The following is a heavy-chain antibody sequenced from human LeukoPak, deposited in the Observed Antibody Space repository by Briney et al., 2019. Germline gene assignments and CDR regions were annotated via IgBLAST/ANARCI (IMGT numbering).Heavy chain of an antibody. D-gene: IGHD4-17*01. V-gene: IGHV3-11*04. CDR2: ISSSGSTI. J-gene: IGHJ3*02. Sequence: PGGSLRLSCAASGFTFSDYYMSWIRQAPGKGLEWVSYISSSGSTIYYADSVKGRFTISRDNAKNSLYLQMNSLRAEDTAVYYCARVVKDYDRAFDIWAKGQWSPSLQ. CDR1: GFTFSDYY. CDR3: ARVVKDYDRAFDI.